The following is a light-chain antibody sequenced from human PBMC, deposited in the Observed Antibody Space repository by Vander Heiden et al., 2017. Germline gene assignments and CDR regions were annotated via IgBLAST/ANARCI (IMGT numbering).Light chain of an antibody. CDR3: SSFAGSNNLV. V-gene: IGLV2-8*01. CDR1: NDDVGGYNY. CDR2: EVS. Sequence: QSALTQFPSASGSPGQSVAISCTGTNDDVGGYNYVYWYQQHPGKAPRLLIYEVSKRPSGVPDRFSGSKSCNTASLTVAGLQAEDEADYYCSSFAGSNNLVFGGGTKLTVL. J-gene: IGLJ2*01.